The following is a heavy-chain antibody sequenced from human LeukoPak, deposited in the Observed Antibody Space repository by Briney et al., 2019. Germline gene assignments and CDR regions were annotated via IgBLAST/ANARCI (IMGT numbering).Heavy chain of an antibody. CDR1: GYSISSGYY. D-gene: IGHD1-26*01. CDR3: ARDWGLGSHLYYFDY. CDR2: IYHSGST. V-gene: IGHV4-38-2*02. J-gene: IGHJ4*02. Sequence: PSETLSLTCAVSGYSISSGYYWGWIRQPPRKGLEWIGSIYHSGSTYYNPSLKSRVTISVDTSKNQFSLKLSSVTAADTAVYYCARDWGLGSHLYYFDYWGQGTLVTVSS.